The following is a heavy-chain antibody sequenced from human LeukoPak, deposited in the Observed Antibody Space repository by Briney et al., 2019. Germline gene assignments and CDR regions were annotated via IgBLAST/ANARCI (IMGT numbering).Heavy chain of an antibody. V-gene: IGHV3-7*01. D-gene: IGHD4-17*01. CDR2: IKQDGSEK. CDR1: GFTFSSYW. CDR3: ASHVLYGDYPHYFDY. J-gene: IGHJ4*02. Sequence: PGGSLRLSCAASGFTFSSYWMSWVRQAPGKGLEWVANIKQDGSEKYYVDSVKGRFTISRDNAKNSLYLQMNSLRAEDTAVYYCASHVLYGDYPHYFDYWGQGTLVTVSS.